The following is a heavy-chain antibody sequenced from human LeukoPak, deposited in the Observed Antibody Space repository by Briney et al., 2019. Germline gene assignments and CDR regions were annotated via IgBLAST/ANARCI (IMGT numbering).Heavy chain of an antibody. CDR2: INTKTGNP. CDR3: ARAVGYCSDTASYLGY. V-gene: IGHV7-4-1*02. Sequence: AASVKVSCKASGYTFTNYAMNWVRQAPGQGLEWMRWINTKTGNPTYAQGFTGRFVFSLDTSVSTAYLQISSLKAEDTAVYYCARAVGYCSDTASYLGYWGQGTLVTVSS. J-gene: IGHJ4*02. CDR1: GYTFTNYA. D-gene: IGHD2-15*01.